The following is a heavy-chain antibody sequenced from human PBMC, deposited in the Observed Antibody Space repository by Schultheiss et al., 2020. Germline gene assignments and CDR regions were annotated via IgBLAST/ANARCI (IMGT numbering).Heavy chain of an antibody. CDR3: ARDRMGGSYKGNAFDI. J-gene: IGHJ3*02. CDR2: IYYSGST. Sequence: SETLSLTCTVSGGSISSYYWSWIRQPPGKGLEWIGYIYYSGSTNYNPSLKSRVTISVDTSKNQFSLKLSSVTAADTAVYYCARDRMGGSYKGNAFDIWGQGTMVNV. D-gene: IGHD1-26*01. V-gene: IGHV4-59*01. CDR1: GGSISSYY.